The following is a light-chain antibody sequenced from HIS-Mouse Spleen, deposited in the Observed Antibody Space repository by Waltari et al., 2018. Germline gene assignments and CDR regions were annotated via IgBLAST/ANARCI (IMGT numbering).Light chain of an antibody. V-gene: IGKV1-8*01. Sequence: AIRMTQSPSSLSASTGDRVTINCRASQGISSYLAWYQKKPGKAPKLLIYAASTLQSGVPSRVSGSGSGTDFTLTISCLQSEDFATYYCQQYYSYPPWTFGQGTKVEIK. CDR3: QQYYSYPPWT. CDR1: QGISSY. CDR2: AAS. J-gene: IGKJ1*01.